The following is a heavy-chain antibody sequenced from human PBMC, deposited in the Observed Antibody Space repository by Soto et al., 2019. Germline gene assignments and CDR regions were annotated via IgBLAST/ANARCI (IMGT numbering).Heavy chain of an antibody. V-gene: IGHV4-4*02. CDR2: IYHSGST. Sequence: SETLSLTCAVSGGSISSSNWWSWVRQPPGKGLEWIGEIYHSGSTNYNPSLKSRVTISVDKSKNQFSLKLSSVTAADTVVYYCARDSLEAAAGNNWFDPWGQGTLVTVSS. J-gene: IGHJ5*02. CDR1: GGSISSSNW. D-gene: IGHD6-13*01. CDR3: ARDSLEAAAGNNWFDP.